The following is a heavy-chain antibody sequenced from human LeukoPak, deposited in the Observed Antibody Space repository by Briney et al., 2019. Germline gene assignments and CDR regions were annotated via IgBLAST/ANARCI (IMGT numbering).Heavy chain of an antibody. D-gene: IGHD6-13*01. CDR1: GGSISSGSYY. Sequence: SQTLSLTCTVSGGSISSGSYYWSWIRQRQPAGKGLEWIGHIQPSGSTNYNPSFKSRITISVDTSKNHFSLKLSSVTAADTAVYYCARGITGITAAGSEWGQGTLVTVSP. J-gene: IGHJ4*02. CDR2: IQPSGST. CDR3: ARGITGITAAGSE. V-gene: IGHV4-61*09.